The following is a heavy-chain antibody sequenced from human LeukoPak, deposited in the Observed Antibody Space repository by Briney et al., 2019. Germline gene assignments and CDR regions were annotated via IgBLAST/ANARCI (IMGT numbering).Heavy chain of an antibody. D-gene: IGHD3-22*01. CDR1: GFTFSSYG. V-gene: IGHV3-30*18. Sequence: GGSLRLSCAASGFTFSSYGMHWVRQAPGKGLEWVAVISYDGSNKYYADSVKGRFTISRDNSKNTLYLQMNSLRAEDTAVYYCAKAASYYDSRGAFDIWGQGTMVTVSS. CDR2: ISYDGSNK. J-gene: IGHJ3*02. CDR3: AKAASYYDSRGAFDI.